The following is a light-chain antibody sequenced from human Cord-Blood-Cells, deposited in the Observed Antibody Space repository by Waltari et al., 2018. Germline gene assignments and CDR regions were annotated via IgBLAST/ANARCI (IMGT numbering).Light chain of an antibody. CDR1: QRVSSSY. J-gene: IGKJ2*01. V-gene: IGKV3-20*01. CDR3: QQSYSTPYT. Sequence: IVLTQSPGTLSLSPGDRATLPCRASQRVSSSYFAWYQQKPGQAPRVLIYCASSRATGIPDRFSCSGSGTDFTLTISRLEPEDFAVYYCQQSYSTPYTFGQGTKLEIK. CDR2: CAS.